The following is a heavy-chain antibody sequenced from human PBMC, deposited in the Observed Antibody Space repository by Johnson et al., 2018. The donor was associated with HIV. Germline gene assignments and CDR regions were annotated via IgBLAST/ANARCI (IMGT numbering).Heavy chain of an antibody. CDR1: GFTVSSNY. Sequence: EVRLVESGGGLVQPGGSLRLSCAASGFTVSSNYMSWVRQAPGKGLEWVSVIYTGGSTYYPDSVKGRFTISRDNSKNTLYLQMNSLRAEDTAVYYCVSSGCQRCAFDIWGQGTMVTVSS. D-gene: IGHD6-19*01. V-gene: IGHV3-66*02. J-gene: IGHJ3*02. CDR2: IYTGGST. CDR3: VSSGCQRCAFDI.